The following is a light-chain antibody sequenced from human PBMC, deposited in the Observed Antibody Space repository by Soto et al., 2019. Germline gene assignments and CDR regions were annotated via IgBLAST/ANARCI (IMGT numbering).Light chain of an antibody. CDR3: KQDYNLWK. J-gene: IGKJ1*01. CDR1: QSVSSSY. Sequence: EVVLTQSPATLSLSPVDRVTLSCRASQSVSSSYLTWYQQKPGQAPRLLIYGASTRATGIPARFSGSGSGTDFTLTISSLQPEDFAVYYCKQDYNLWKFGQGTKVDIK. V-gene: IGKV3D-7*01. CDR2: GAS.